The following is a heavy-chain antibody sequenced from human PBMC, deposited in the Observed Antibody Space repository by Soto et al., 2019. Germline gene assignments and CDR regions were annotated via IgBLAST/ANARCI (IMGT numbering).Heavy chain of an antibody. D-gene: IGHD3-10*01. J-gene: IGHJ4*02. CDR1: GYNFMPYG. CDR3: ARDLDPSGSYYTDY. V-gene: IGHV1-18*04. Sequence: ASVKVSCKASGYNFMPYGVNWVRQAPGQGLEWMGWISPWKGNTNYAQSFQGRVTMTTDTSTSTAYMELRSLTSDDTAVYYCARDLDPSGSYYTDYWGPGTLVTVSS. CDR2: ISPWKGNT.